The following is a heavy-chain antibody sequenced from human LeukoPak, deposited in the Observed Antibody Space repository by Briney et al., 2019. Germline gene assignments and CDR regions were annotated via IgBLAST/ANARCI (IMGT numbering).Heavy chain of an antibody. CDR2: ISSSSNYI. D-gene: IGHD4-17*01. V-gene: IGHV3-21*01. CDR3: ARDVGGYGDYGYDAFDI. J-gene: IGHJ3*02. Sequence: GGSVRLSCAASGFIFSYYSMNWVRQAPGKGLEWVSSISSSSNYINYADSVKGRFTISRDNAKKSLYLQMNSLRVEDTAVYYCARDVGGYGDYGYDAFDIWGQGTMVTVSS. CDR1: GFIFSYYS.